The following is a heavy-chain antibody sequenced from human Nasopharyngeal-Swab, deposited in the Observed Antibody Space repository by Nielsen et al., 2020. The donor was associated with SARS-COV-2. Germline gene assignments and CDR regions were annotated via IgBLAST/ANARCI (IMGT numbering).Heavy chain of an antibody. D-gene: IGHD6-13*01. Sequence: GESLKISCAASGFTFSSYGMHWVRQAPGKGLEWVAVISYDGSNKYYADSVKGRFTISRDNSKNTLYLQMNSLRAEDTAVYYCAKSGIAAAGIFDYCGQGTLVTVSS. CDR2: ISYDGSNK. CDR3: AKSGIAAAGIFDY. V-gene: IGHV3-30*18. CDR1: GFTFSSYG. J-gene: IGHJ4*02.